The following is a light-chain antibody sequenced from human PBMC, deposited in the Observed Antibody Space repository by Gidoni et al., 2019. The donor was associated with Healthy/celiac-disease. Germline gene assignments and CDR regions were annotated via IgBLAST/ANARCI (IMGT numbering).Light chain of an antibody. V-gene: IGKV1-5*03. J-gene: IGKJ1*01. CDR3: QHKGT. Sequence: DIQLTQSPSTLSASVGDRVTITCRASQSISSWLAWYQQKPGKAPKRLIYKASSLESGVPSRFSGSGSWTEFTLTISSLQPDYFATYYCQHKGTFGQGTKVEIQ. CDR2: KAS. CDR1: QSISSW.